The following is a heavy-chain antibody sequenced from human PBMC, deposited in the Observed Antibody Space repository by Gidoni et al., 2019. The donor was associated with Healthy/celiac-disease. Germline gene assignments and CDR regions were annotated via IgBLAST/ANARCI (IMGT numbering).Heavy chain of an antibody. D-gene: IGHD3-3*01. V-gene: IGHV4-39*01. CDR1: GGSISSISYY. CDR3: ASLGRVWSGTFDY. J-gene: IGHJ4*02. Sequence: QLQLQESGPGLVKPSETLSLTCTVSGGSISSISYYWGWIRQPPGNGREWIGSIYYSGSTYYTPSLKSRVTISVDTSKNQFSLKLSSVTAADTAVYYCASLGRVWSGTFDYWGQGTLVTVSS. CDR2: IYYSGST.